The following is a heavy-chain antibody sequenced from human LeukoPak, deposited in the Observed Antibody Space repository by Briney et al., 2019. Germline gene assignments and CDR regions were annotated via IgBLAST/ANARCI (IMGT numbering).Heavy chain of an antibody. CDR1: GFNFGDYG. D-gene: IGHD5-12*01. CDR3: ARGYSGYDFGRYFDS. CDR2: INWNGAST. Sequence: SGGSLTLSCAASGFNFGDYGMSWVRQAPGKGLEWVSGINWNGASTSYADSVKGRFTISRDNAKNSLYLQMHSLRDEDTALYYCARGYSGYDFGRYFDSWGQGTLVTVSS. J-gene: IGHJ4*02. V-gene: IGHV3-20*04.